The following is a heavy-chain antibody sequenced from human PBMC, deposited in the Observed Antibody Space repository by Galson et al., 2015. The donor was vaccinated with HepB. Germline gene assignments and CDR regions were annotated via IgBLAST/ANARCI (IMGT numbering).Heavy chain of an antibody. CDR2: MNPNSGNT. V-gene: IGHV1-8*01. CDR1: GYTFTSYD. D-gene: IGHD2-2*01. CDR3: ARGALGYCSSTSCSHMDV. J-gene: IGHJ6*03. Sequence: SVKVSCKASGYTFTSYDINWVRQATGQGLEWMGWMNPNSGNTGYAQKFQGRVTMTRNTSISTAYMELSSLRSEDTAVYYCARGALGYCSSTSCSHMDVWGKGTTVTVSS.